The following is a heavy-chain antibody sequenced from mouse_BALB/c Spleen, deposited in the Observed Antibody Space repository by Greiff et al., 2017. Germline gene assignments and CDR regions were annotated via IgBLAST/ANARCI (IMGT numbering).Heavy chain of an antibody. J-gene: IGHJ3*01. CDR3: ARSGYDGYSFAY. V-gene: IGHV5-17*02. CDR1: GFTFSSFG. D-gene: IGHD2-3*01. CDR2: ISSGSSTI. Sequence: EVQLVESGGGLVQPGGSRKLSCAASGFTFSSFGMHWVRQAPEKGLEWVAYISSGSSTIYYADTVKGRFTISRDNPKNTLFLQMTSLRSEDTAMYYCARSGYDGYSFAYWGQGTLVTVSA.